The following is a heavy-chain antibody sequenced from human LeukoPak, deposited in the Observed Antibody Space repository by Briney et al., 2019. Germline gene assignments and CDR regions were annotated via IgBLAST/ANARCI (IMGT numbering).Heavy chain of an antibody. CDR2: ISNNGGTT. CDR3: VKRGLTGSQYYFDY. V-gene: IGHV3-64D*09. D-gene: IGHD7-27*01. J-gene: IGHJ4*02. CDR1: GFTFSSFA. Sequence: PGGSLRLSCSASGFTFSSFATYWVRQAPGKGPEYVSGISNNGGTTYYADSVKGRFTISRDNSKNTLYLQMSSLRAEDTAVYFCVKRGLTGSQYYFDYWGQGTLVTVSS.